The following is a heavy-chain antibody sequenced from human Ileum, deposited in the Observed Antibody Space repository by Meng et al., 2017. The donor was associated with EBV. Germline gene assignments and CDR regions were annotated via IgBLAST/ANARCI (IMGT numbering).Heavy chain of an antibody. J-gene: IGHJ4*02. D-gene: IGHD2-8*02. CDR1: RGSISRSNFY. Sequence: GPRLVNPSETLSLMCSVSRGSISRSNFYWGWVRQTPGKGLEWIASIHHSGSTYYNPSLRSRVTMSVDTSKNQFSLRLTSVTAADTALYFCTRECIDTTGAYERSDYWGQGSLVTVSS. CDR3: TRECIDTTGAYERSDY. CDR2: IHHSGST. V-gene: IGHV4-39*07.